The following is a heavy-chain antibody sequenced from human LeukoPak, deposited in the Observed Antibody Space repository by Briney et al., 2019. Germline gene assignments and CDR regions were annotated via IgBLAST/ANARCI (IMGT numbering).Heavy chain of an antibody. Sequence: ASVKVSCKASGYTFTSYYMHWVRQAPGQGLEWMGIINPSGGSTSYAQKFQGRVTMTRDTSTSTVYMELSSLRAEDTALYYCAKDLDGYFDYWGQGTLVTVSS. D-gene: IGHD5-24*01. CDR2: INPSGGST. CDR1: GYTFTSYY. CDR3: AKDLDGYFDY. J-gene: IGHJ4*02. V-gene: IGHV1-46*01.